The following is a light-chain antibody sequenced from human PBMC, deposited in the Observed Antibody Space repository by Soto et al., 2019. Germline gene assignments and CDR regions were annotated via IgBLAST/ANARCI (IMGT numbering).Light chain of an antibody. CDR1: SSNIGSNT. CDR3: AAWDDSLNGPV. J-gene: IGLJ2*01. V-gene: IGLV1-44*01. Sequence: QSVLTQPPSASGTPGQRVTISCSGSSSNIGSNTVNWYQQLPGTAPKLLIYSNNRRPSGVPDRFSGSKSGTSASLAISGLQSEYEADYYCAAWDDSLNGPVFGGGTKLTVL. CDR2: SNN.